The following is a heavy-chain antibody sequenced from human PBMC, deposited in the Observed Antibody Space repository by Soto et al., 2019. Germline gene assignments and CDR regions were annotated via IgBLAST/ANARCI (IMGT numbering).Heavy chain of an antibody. CDR1: GGSFSGYY. J-gene: IGHJ4*02. D-gene: IGHD3-3*01. Sequence: PSETLSLTCAVYGGSFSGYYWSWIRQPPGKGLEWIGEINHIGSTNYNPSLKSRVTISVDTSKNQFSLKLSSVTTADTAVYYCARSDFWSGFIHYFDYWGQGTLVTVSS. CDR2: INHIGST. CDR3: ARSDFWSGFIHYFDY. V-gene: IGHV4-34*01.